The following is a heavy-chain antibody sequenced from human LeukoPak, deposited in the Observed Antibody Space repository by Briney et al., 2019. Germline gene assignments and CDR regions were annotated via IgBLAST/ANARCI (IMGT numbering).Heavy chain of an antibody. J-gene: IGHJ4*02. CDR1: GGTFSSYA. CDR2: IIPIFGTA. D-gene: IGHD4-17*01. CDR3: AKERQTGDYFTSDF. Sequence: ASVKVSCKASGGTFSSYAISWVRQAPGQGLEWMGGIIPIFGTANYAQKFQGRVTITADESTSTAYMELSSLRSEDTAVYYCAKERQTGDYFTSDFWGQGTLVTVSS. V-gene: IGHV1-69*13.